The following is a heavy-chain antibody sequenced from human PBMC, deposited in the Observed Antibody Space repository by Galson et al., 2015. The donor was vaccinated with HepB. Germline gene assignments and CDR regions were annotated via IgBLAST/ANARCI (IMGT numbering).Heavy chain of an antibody. CDR1: GGSISSYY. D-gene: IGHD5-18*01. Sequence: SETLSLTCTVSGGSISSYYWSWIRQPPGKGLEWIGYIYYSGSTNYNPSLKSRVTISVDTSKNQFSLKLSSVTAADTAVYYCASTSDTAMVDFDYWGQGTLVTVSS. CDR2: IYYSGST. V-gene: IGHV4-59*01. CDR3: ASTSDTAMVDFDY. J-gene: IGHJ4*02.